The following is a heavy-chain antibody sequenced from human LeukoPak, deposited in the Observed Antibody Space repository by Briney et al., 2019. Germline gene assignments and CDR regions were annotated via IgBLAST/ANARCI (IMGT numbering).Heavy chain of an antibody. CDR2: IYDSGSS. Sequence: SETLSLTCTASGGSISSYYWSWIRQSPGKGLEWIGYIYDSGSSNYNPSLKSRVTMSVDTSKNQFSLKLSSVTTADTAVYYCARGFCSGGSCYFDYWGQGTLVTVSS. D-gene: IGHD2-15*01. J-gene: IGHJ4*02. CDR1: GGSISSYY. CDR3: ARGFCSGGSCYFDY. V-gene: IGHV4-59*01.